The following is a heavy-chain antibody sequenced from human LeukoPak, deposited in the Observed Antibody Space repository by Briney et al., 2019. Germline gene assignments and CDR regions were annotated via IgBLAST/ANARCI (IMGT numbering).Heavy chain of an antibody. J-gene: IGHJ2*01. V-gene: IGHV3-21*01. CDR3: ARSPHQLGYCSGGSCYRYWYFDL. D-gene: IGHD2-15*01. CDR1: GFTFSSYS. CDR2: ISSSSSYI. Sequence: GGSLRLSCAASGFTFSSYSMNWVRQAPGKGLEWVSSISSSSSYIYYADSVKGRFTISRDNAKSSLYLQMNSLRAEDTAVYYCARSPHQLGYCSGGSCYRYWYFDLWGRGTLVTVSS.